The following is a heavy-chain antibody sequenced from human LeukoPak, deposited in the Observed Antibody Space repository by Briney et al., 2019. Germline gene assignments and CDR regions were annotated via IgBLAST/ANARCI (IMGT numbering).Heavy chain of an antibody. CDR3: ARGGGYCSSTSCYVSYDFWSGYSNLYFDY. J-gene: IGHJ4*02. CDR2: ISAYNGNT. Sequence: ASVKVSCKASGYTFTSYGISWVRQAPGQGLEWMGWISAYNGNTNYAQKLQGRVTMTTDTPTSTAYMELRSLRSDDTAVYYCARGGGYCSSTSCYVSYDFWSGYSNLYFDYWGQGTLVTVSS. V-gene: IGHV1-18*01. CDR1: GYTFTSYG. D-gene: IGHD2-2*01.